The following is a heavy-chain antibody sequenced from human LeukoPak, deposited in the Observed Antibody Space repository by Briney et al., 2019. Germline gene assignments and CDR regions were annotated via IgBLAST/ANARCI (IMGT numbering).Heavy chain of an antibody. J-gene: IGHJ4*02. CDR2: ISSSSSYI. CDR1: GFTFSSYE. Sequence: GGSLRLSCAASGFTFSSYEMNWVRQAPGKGLEWVSYISSSSSYIYYADSVKGRFTISRDNAKKSLYLQMNSLRAEDTAVYYCARDPPTITLAGNGNDYWGQGTLVTVSS. V-gene: IGHV3-21*01. CDR3: ARDPPTITLAGNGNDY. D-gene: IGHD6-19*01.